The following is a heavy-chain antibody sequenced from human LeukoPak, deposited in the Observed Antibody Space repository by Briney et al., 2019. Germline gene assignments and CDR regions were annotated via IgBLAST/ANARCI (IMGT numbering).Heavy chain of an antibody. D-gene: IGHD3-10*01. Sequence: GGSLRLSCAASGFTFSSYTMSWVRQAPGKGLEWVSAISHTSEYTYHADSVKGRFTISRDNSKNTLYLQMNSLRAEDTAMYYCAKGSSAGRPYYFDYWGQGTLVAVSS. J-gene: IGHJ4*02. V-gene: IGHV3-23*01. CDR2: ISHTSEYT. CDR3: AKGSSAGRPYYFDY. CDR1: GFTFSSYT.